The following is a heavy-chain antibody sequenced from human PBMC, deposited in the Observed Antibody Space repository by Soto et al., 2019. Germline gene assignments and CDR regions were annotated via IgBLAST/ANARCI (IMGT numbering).Heavy chain of an antibody. V-gene: IGHV4-30-4*01. D-gene: IGHD7-27*01. CDR2: IYKSATT. J-gene: IGHJ5*01. CDR3: ARGRYCLTGRCFPNWFDS. CDR1: GDSISNLDYF. Sequence: SETLSLTCSVSGDSISNLDYFWAWIRQPPGQALEYIGYIYKSATTYYNPSFESRVAISVDTSKSQFSLNVTSVTAADSAVYFCARGRYCLTGRCFPNWFDSWGQGALVTVSS.